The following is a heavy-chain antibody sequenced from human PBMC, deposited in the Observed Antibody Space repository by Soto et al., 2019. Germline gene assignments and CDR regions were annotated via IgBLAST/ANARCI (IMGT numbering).Heavy chain of an antibody. V-gene: IGHV4-30-4*01. D-gene: IGHD7-27*01. CDR2: IYKSATT. J-gene: IGHJ5*01. CDR3: ARGRYCLTGRCFPNWFDS. CDR1: GDSISNLDYF. Sequence: SETLSLTCSVSGDSISNLDYFWAWIRQPPGQALEYIGYIYKSATTYYNPSFESRVAISVDTSKSQFSLNVTSVTAADSAVYFCARGRYCLTGRCFPNWFDSWGQGALVTVSS.